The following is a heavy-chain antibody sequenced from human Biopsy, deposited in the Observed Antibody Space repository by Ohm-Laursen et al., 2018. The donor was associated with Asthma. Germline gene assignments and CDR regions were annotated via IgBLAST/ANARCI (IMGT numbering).Heavy chain of an antibody. V-gene: IGHV3-7*01. CDR1: GFTFGDYW. D-gene: IGHD3-3*02. J-gene: IGHJ1*01. CDR2: IKHDGSEN. Sequence: SLRLSCTASGFTFGDYWMSWVRQVPGRGLEWVANIKHDGSENNHVDSLKGRFTISRDNAKNSLYLQMNSLRAEDTAVYYCARTFHFWSPYHAEHYQLRGQGTLVTVSS. CDR3: ARTFHFWSPYHAEHYQL.